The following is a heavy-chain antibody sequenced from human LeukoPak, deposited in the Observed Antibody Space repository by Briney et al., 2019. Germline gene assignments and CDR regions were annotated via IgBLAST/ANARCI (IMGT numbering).Heavy chain of an antibody. V-gene: IGHV1-2*02. CDR2: INPNSAGT. D-gene: IGHD6-6*01. CDR3: ARGPRLAARRGNWFDP. Sequence: ASVKVSCKASGYTFTGYYMHWVRQAPGQGLEWMGWINPNSAGTNYAQKFQGRVTITRNTSISTAYMELSSLRSEDTAVYYCARGPRLAARRGNWFDPWGQGTLVTVSS. CDR1: GYTFTGYY. J-gene: IGHJ5*02.